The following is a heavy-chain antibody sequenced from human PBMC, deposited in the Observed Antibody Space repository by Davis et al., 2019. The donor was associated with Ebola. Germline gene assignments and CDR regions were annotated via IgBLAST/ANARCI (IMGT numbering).Heavy chain of an antibody. V-gene: IGHV4-59*01. CDR3: ARDIPGVLPGNPNWFDP. D-gene: IGHD2-21*01. CDR1: GGPINGYY. J-gene: IGHJ5*02. CDR2: IYYSGST. Sequence: PSETLSLTCTVSGGPINGYYRSWIRQPPGKGLEWIGYIYYSGSTNSNPSLKSRVTISVDTSKNQFSLNLSSVTAADTAVYYCARDIPGVLPGNPNWFDPWGQGTLVTVSS.